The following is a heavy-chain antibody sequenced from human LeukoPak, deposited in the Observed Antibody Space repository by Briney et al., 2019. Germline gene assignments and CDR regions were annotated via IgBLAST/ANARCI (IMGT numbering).Heavy chain of an antibody. CDR1: GFTFSSSW. CDR2: LSGSGRLI. D-gene: IGHD7-27*01. V-gene: IGHV3-21*06. J-gene: IGHJ3*01. CDR3: ARDLQTGLAFDA. Sequence: GGSLRLSCAASGFTFSSSWMTWVRQAPGKALEWVSSLSGSGRLIWYAGSVKGRFTISRDNAANSLFLQMNSLRVEDTAVYYCARDLQTGLAFDAWGQGTVVAVSS.